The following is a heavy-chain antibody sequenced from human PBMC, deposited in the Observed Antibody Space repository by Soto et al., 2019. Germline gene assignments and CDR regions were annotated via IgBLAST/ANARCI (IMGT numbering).Heavy chain of an antibody. CDR3: ASGRRGYDFWSDYYEHHACDI. CDR1: GYTFTSYG. CDR2: ISAYNGNT. Sequence: QVQLVQSGAEVKKPGASVKVSCKASGYTFTSYGISWVRQAPGQGLEWMGWISAYNGNTNYAQKLQGRVTMTTDTSTSTAYLELRSLRSDDTAVYYCASGRRGYDFWSDYYEHHACDIWGQGTMVTVSS. J-gene: IGHJ3*02. V-gene: IGHV1-18*01. D-gene: IGHD3-3*01.